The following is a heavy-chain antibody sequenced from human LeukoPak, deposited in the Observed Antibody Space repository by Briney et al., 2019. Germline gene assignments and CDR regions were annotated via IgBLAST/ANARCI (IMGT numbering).Heavy chain of an antibody. CDR1: GFTFSSYA. V-gene: IGHV3-23*01. CDR2: ISGSGGST. CDR3: AKDLQWLVPLDY. D-gene: IGHD6-19*01. J-gene: IGHJ4*02. Sequence: PGGSLRLSCAASGFTFSSYAMSWVRQAPGKGLEWVSAISGSGGSTYYADSVKGWFTISRDNSKNTLYLQMSSLRAEDTAVYYCAKDLQWLVPLDYWGQGTLVTVSS.